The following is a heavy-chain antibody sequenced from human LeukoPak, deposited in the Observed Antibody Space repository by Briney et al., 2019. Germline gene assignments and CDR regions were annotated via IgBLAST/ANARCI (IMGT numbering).Heavy chain of an antibody. CDR3: AASGWSKPYYFDY. D-gene: IGHD6-19*01. CDR1: RYTFTSYG. CDR2: ISAYNGNT. J-gene: IGHJ4*02. V-gene: IGHV1-18*01. Sequence: ASVTVSCKASRYTFTSYGISWVRQAPGQGLEWMGWISAYNGNTNYAQKFQDRVTMTTDTSTNTAYMELRSLRSDDTAVYYCAASGWSKPYYFDYWGQGTLVTVSS.